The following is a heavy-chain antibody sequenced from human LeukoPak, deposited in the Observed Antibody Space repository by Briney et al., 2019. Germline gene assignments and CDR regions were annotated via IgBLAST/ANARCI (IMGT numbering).Heavy chain of an antibody. CDR1: GYTFTNYG. Sequence: ASVKVSCKASGYTFTNYGINWVRQATGQGLEWMGWMNPNSGNTGYAQKFQGRVTMTRNTSISTAYMELSSLRSEDTAVYYCARAGGYCGRISCPYYFDYWGQGSLVAVSS. CDR2: MNPNSGNT. CDR3: ARAGGYCGRISCPYYFDY. J-gene: IGHJ4*02. D-gene: IGHD2-15*01. V-gene: IGHV1-8*02.